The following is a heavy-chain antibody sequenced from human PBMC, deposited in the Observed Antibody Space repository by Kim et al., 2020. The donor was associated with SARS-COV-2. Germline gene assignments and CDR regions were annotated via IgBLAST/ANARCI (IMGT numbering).Heavy chain of an antibody. D-gene: IGHD6-13*01. V-gene: IGHV1-2*02. CDR1: GYTFTGYY. Sequence: ASVKVSCKASGYTFTGYYMHWVRQAPGQGLEWMGWINPNSGGTNYAQKFQGRVTMTRDTSIGTAYMELSRLRSDDTAVYYCARDRRFLMAAGTFLFGYWGQGPLVTVSS. CDR3: ARDRRFLMAAGTFLFGY. CDR2: INPNSGGT. J-gene: IGHJ4*02.